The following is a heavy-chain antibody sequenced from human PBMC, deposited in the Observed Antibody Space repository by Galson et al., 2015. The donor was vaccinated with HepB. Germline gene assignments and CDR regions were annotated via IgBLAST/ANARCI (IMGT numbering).Heavy chain of an antibody. D-gene: IGHD6-13*01. CDR3: AKDLGIAAAGTTG. J-gene: IGHJ4*02. V-gene: IGHV3-30*18. CDR1: GFTFSSYG. CDR2: ISYDGSNK. Sequence: SLRLSCAASGFTFSSYGMHWVRQAPGKGLEWVAVISYDGSNKYYADSVKGRFTISRDNSKNTLYLQMNSLRAEDTAVYYCAKDLGIAAAGTTGWGQGTLVTVSS.